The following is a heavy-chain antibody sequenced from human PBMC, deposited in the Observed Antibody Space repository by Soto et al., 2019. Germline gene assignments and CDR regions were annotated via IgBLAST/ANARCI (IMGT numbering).Heavy chain of an antibody. J-gene: IGHJ4*02. CDR3: DRVRLGAPARHFDY. V-gene: IGHV3-72*01. Sequence: GGSLRLSCVASGFTFSDHYMDWVRQAPGKGLEWVGRIKNKANGYKTEYAASVEGRITISRDDSKNSLSLQINSLKTEDTAVYYCDRVRLGAPARHFDYWGQGALVTGSS. CDR1: GFTFSDHY. D-gene: IGHD1-26*01. CDR2: IKNKANGYKT.